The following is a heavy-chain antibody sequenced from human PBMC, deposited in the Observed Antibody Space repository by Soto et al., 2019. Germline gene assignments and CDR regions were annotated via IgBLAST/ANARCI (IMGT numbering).Heavy chain of an antibody. J-gene: IGHJ6*02. V-gene: IGHV1-69*08. CDR3: AREDRDRETVLVPAAIDGMDV. D-gene: IGHD2-2*01. Sequence: QVQLVQSGAEVKKPGSSVKVSCKASGGTFSRYSFTWVRQAPGHGLEWMGRIMPVFGIASYAQKFQGRVTITADESTSTAFMELSSLRSEDTAVYYCAREDRDRETVLVPAAIDGMDVWGQGTTVTVSS. CDR2: IMPVFGIA. CDR1: GGTFSRYS.